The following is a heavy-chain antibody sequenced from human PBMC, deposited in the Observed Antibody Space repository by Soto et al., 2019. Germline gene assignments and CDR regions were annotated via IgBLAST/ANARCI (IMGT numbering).Heavy chain of an antibody. CDR1: GFTFSSYA. Sequence: GGSLRLSCAASGFTFSSYAMSWVRQAPGKGLEWVSAISGSGGSTYYADSVKGRFTISRDNSKNTLYLQMNSLRAEDTAVYYCAKVTLYYGSGSYSDYWGQGTLVTVSS. J-gene: IGHJ4*02. D-gene: IGHD3-10*01. V-gene: IGHV3-23*01. CDR3: AKVTLYYGSGSYSDY. CDR2: ISGSGGST.